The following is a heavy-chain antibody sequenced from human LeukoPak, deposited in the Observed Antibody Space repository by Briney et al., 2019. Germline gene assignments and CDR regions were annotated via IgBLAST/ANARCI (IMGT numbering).Heavy chain of an antibody. CDR3: ARDNSAAAAGHFDY. J-gene: IGHJ4*02. V-gene: IGHV1-69*05. CDR1: GGTFTSYA. CDR2: IIPIFGTA. D-gene: IGHD6-13*01. Sequence: SVKVSCKPSGGTFTSYATSWVRQAPGQGLEWIGRIIPIFGTANYAQKFQGRVTITTDESTSTAYMELSSLRSEDTAVYYCARDNSAAAAGHFDYWGQGTLVTVSS.